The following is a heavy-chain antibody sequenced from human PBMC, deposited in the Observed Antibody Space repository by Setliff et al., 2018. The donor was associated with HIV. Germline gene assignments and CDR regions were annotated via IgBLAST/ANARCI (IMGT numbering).Heavy chain of an antibody. Sequence: SETLSLTCTVSDASISTSNFLWGWIRQSPGKGLEWIGYIYYSGSTNYNPSLKSRVTISVDTSKNQVSLKLSSVAAADTAVYHCARGAYRDGYDCWGQGTLVTVSS. CDR1: DASISTSNFL. CDR2: IYYSGST. D-gene: IGHD5-18*01. J-gene: IGHJ4*02. CDR3: ARGAYRDGYDC. V-gene: IGHV4-61*05.